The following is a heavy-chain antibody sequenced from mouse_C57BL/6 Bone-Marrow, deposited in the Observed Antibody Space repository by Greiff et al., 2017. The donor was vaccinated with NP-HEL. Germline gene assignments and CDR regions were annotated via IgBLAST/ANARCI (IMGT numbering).Heavy chain of an antibody. CDR2: ISDGGSYT. V-gene: IGHV5-4*01. CDR1: GFTFSSYA. D-gene: IGHD2-3*01. J-gene: IGHJ1*03. Sequence: EVKLMESGGGLVKPGGSLKLSCAASGFTFSSYAMSWVRQTPEKRLEWVATISDGGSYTYYPDNVKGRFTISRDNAKNNPYLQMSHLKSEDTAMYYCARDRGLLYRYFDVWGTGTTVTVSS. CDR3: ARDRGLLYRYFDV.